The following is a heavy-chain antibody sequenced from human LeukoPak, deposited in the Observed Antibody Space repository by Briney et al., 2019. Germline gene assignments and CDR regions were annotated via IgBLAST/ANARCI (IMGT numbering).Heavy chain of an antibody. V-gene: IGHV3-21*01. CDR2: ITSSGSYI. D-gene: IGHD1-1*01. Sequence: PGGSLRLSCAASGFTFSSYNMNWVRQAPGKGLEWVSSITSSGSYIYYADSVKGRFTISRDNAKNSLYLQMNSLRAEDTAVYYCARAGLGTYDYWGQGTLVTVSS. J-gene: IGHJ4*02. CDR1: GFTFSSYN. CDR3: ARAGLGTYDY.